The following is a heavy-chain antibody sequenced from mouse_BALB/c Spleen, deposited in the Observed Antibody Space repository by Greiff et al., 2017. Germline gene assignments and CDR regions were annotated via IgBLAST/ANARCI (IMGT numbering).Heavy chain of an antibody. J-gene: IGHJ4*01. D-gene: IGHD2-1*01. CDR1: GYTFTDYE. CDR3: TRPYGNYGYAMDY. CDR2: IDPETGGT. V-gene: IGHV1-15*01. Sequence: QVQLKESGAELVRPGASVTLSCKASGYTFTDYEMHWVKQTPVHGLEWIGAIDPETGGTAYNQKFKGKATLTADKSSSTAYMELRSLTSEDSAVYYCTRPYGNYGYAMDYWGQGTSVTVSS.